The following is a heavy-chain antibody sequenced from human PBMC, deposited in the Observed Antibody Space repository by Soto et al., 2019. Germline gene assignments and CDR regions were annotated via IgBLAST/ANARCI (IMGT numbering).Heavy chain of an antibody. CDR3: VRGGGGGLFDP. J-gene: IGHJ5*02. D-gene: IGHD2-15*01. CDR2: ISPGSRYP. CDR1: GLTFGDSY. V-gene: IGHV3-11*06. Sequence: GGSLRLSCAGSGLTFGDSYMSWIRQAPGKGLEWLSYISPGSRYPAYADSVKGRFTISRDNAKRSLYLQMMSLTAEDTAIYYCVRGGGGGLFDPWGQGTMVTVSS.